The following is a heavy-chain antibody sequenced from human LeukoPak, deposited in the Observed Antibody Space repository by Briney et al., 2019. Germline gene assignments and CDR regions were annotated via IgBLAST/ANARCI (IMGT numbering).Heavy chain of an antibody. Sequence: SETLSLTCAVSGYSISSGYYWGWIRQPPGKGLEWIGSIYHSGSTHYNPSLKSRVTISVDTSKNQFSLKLTPMTAADTAVYYCARGDLPAGWFDPWGQGTLVTVSS. CDR2: IYHSGST. CDR1: GYSISSGYY. V-gene: IGHV4-38-2*01. J-gene: IGHJ5*02. D-gene: IGHD5/OR15-5a*01. CDR3: ARGDLPAGWFDP.